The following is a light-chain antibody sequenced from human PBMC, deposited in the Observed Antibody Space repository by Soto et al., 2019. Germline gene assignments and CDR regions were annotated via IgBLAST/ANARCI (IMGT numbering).Light chain of an antibody. Sequence: EIVLAQSPATLSLSPGERATLSCRASQSVSSSYLAWYQQKPGQAPRLLIYGASSRATGIPARFSGSGSGTDFTLTISSLEPDDFAVYYCQQRADWPITFGQGTRLEIK. J-gene: IGKJ5*01. CDR1: QSVSSSY. CDR3: QQRADWPIT. V-gene: IGKV3D-20*02. CDR2: GAS.